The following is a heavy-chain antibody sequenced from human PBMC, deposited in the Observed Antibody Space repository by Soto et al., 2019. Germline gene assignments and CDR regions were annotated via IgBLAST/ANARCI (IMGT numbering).Heavy chain of an antibody. J-gene: IGHJ6*03. CDR1: GFTFSRYA. CDR3: AKESSSSNYYYYYMDV. CDR2: ISGSGGST. Sequence: PGGSLRLSCAASGFTFSRYAMSWVLQAPWKGLEWVSAISGSGGSTYYADSVKGRFTISRDNSKNTLYLQMNSLRAEDTAVYYCAKESSSSNYYYYYMDVWGKGTTVTVSS. D-gene: IGHD6-6*01. V-gene: IGHV3-23*01.